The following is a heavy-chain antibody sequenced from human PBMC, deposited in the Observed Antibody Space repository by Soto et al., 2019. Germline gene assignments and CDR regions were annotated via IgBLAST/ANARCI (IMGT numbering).Heavy chain of an antibody. Sequence: EVQLVESGGGLVQPGGSLRLSCAASGFTFTNYYMSWVRQAQGKGLEWVANINEDGSERYYVDSVKGRFTVSRDNAKNPLEPQMNRLGSEDKGNYFCSELGGGGSDYWGQGSLVTVSS. D-gene: IGHD1-26*01. CDR2: INEDGSER. V-gene: IGHV3-7*03. CDR1: GFTFTNYY. J-gene: IGHJ4*02. CDR3: SELGGGGSDY.